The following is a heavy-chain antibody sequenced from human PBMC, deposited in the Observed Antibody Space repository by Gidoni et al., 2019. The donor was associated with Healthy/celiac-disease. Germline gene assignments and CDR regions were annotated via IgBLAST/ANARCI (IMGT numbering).Heavy chain of an antibody. CDR3: AREEDGRDCGGDCPSPTDAFDI. D-gene: IGHD2-21*02. V-gene: IGHV1-69*04. CDR2: IIPILGIA. J-gene: IGHJ3*02. Sequence: QVQLVQSGAEVKKPGSSVKVSCKASGGTFSSYAISWVRQAPGQGLEWMGRIIPILGIANYAQKFQGRVTITADKSTSTAYMELSSLRSEDTAVYYCAREEDGRDCGGDCPSPTDAFDIWGQGTMVTVSS. CDR1: GGTFSSYA.